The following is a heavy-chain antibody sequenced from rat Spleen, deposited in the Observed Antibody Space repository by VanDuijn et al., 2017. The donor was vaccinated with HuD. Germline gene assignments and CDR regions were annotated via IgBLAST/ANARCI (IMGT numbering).Heavy chain of an antibody. CDR2: ISYGDSSGHSST. CDR3: ARQRGPSWFAY. Sequence: EVQLVESGGGLVQPGRSLKLSCAASGFTFSNYGMAWVRQTPTKGLEWVATISYGDSSGHSSTYYRDSVKGRFTISRDNAKSTLYLQMNSLRSEDTATYYCARQRGPSWFAYWGQGTLVTVSS. CDR1: GFTFSNYG. J-gene: IGHJ3*01. V-gene: IGHV5-29*01. D-gene: IGHD3-1*01.